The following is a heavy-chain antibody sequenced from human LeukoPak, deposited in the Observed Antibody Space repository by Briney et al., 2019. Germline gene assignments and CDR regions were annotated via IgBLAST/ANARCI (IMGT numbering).Heavy chain of an antibody. J-gene: IGHJ4*02. D-gene: IGHD1-26*01. V-gene: IGHV3-74*01. CDR1: GLTFSSHW. CDR3: ARNGAGRGNFDY. Sequence: GGSLRLSCAASGLTFSSHWMHWVRQAPGKGLVWVSRITNDGSSTTYADSVKGRFTISRDNAKNMLYLQVNSLRAEDTAVYYCARNGAGRGNFDYWGQGTLVTVSS. CDR2: ITNDGSST.